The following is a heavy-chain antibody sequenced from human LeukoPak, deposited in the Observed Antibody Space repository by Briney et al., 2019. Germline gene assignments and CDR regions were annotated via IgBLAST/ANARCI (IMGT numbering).Heavy chain of an antibody. Sequence: GGSLRLSCAASGFTFSSYAMSWVRQAPGKGLEWVSSISSSSSFIYYADSVKGRFTISRDNARDSLYLQMNSLRPEDTAVYYCARELSDGDYFDYWGQGTLVTVSS. CDR1: GFTFSSYA. V-gene: IGHV3-21*01. D-gene: IGHD4-17*01. J-gene: IGHJ4*02. CDR3: ARELSDGDYFDY. CDR2: ISSSSSFI.